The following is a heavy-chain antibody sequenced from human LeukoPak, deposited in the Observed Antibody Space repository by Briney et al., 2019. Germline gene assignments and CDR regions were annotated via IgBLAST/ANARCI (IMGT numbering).Heavy chain of an antibody. J-gene: IGHJ4*02. V-gene: IGHV1-58*01. CDR2: IVVGSGDT. CDR3: AADLVGVTMVRGVNSVFGY. Sequence: SVKVSCKASGFTXTSSAVQWVRQARGQRLEWIGWIVVGSGDTNYAQKFQERVTISRDMSTSTAYMELSSLRSEDTAVYYCAADLVGVTMVRGVNSVFGYWGQGTLVTVSS. CDR1: GFTXTSSA. D-gene: IGHD3-10*01.